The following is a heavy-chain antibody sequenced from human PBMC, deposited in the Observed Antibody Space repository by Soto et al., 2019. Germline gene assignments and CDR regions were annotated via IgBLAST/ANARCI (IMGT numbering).Heavy chain of an antibody. V-gene: IGHV4-61*01. CDR1: DGYVISVTDY. CDR2: IYYSGDT. J-gene: IGHJ6*02. D-gene: IGHD5-12*01. CDR3: ARVLRDDYLSVVYGMDV. Sequence: SVTLSLPWTVSDGYVISVTDYWNWIKQPPGKGLEWIGYIYYSGDTNYNPSLKSRVTISVDTSKNQFSLKLRSLTAADTAVYFCARVLRDDYLSVVYGMDVWGQGTSVTVS.